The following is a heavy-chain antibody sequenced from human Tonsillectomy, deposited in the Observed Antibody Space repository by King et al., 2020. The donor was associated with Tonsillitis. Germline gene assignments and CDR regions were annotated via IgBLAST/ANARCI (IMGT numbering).Heavy chain of an antibody. CDR1: GFTFDDYA. D-gene: IGHD4-23*01. V-gene: IGHV3-9*01. Sequence: VQLVESGGGLVQPGRSLRLSCAASGFTFDDYAMHWVRHAPGKGLEWVSGISWNSGSIGYADSVKGRFTISRDNAKNSLYLQMNSLRAEDTALYYCAKVGHGGNSFDYWGQGTLVTVSS. CDR2: ISWNSGSI. CDR3: AKVGHGGNSFDY. J-gene: IGHJ4*02.